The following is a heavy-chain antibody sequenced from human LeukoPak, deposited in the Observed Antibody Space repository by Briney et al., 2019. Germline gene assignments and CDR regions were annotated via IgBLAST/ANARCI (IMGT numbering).Heavy chain of an antibody. V-gene: IGHV4-38-2*02. CDR3: ARDRKRDWNDFGDYFDY. Sequence: SETLSLTCTVSGYSISSGYYWGWSRQPPGKGLEWIGSIYHSGSTYYNPSLKSGVTISVDTSKNQFSLKLSSVTAADTAVYYCARDRKRDWNDFGDYFDYWGQGTLVTVSS. D-gene: IGHD1-1*01. CDR2: IYHSGST. J-gene: IGHJ4*02. CDR1: GYSISSGYY.